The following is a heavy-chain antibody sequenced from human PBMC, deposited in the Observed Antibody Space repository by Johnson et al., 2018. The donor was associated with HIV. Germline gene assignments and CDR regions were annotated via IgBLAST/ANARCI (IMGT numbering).Heavy chain of an antibody. CDR2: ISPNGIST. Sequence: VQMVESGGTLVQPEESLRLSCAASGFTFSSYALHWVRQAPGKGLQYVSGISPNGISTYYANSVIDRFTISRDNSKTTLYLQMNSLRAEDTAVYYCARGYGGNYDAFDIWGQGTMVTVSS. CDR1: GFTFSSYA. J-gene: IGHJ3*02. V-gene: IGHV3-64*01. D-gene: IGHD4-23*01. CDR3: ARGYGGNYDAFDI.